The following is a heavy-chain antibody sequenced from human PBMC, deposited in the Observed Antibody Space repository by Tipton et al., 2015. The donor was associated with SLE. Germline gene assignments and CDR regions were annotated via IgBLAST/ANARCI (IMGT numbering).Heavy chain of an antibody. D-gene: IGHD6-13*01. J-gene: IGHJ4*02. V-gene: IGHV4-59*08. CDR3: ARHSDLVPPNFDY. CDR1: GGSISHYY. Sequence: LRLSCSVSGGSISHYYWSWIRQPPGKGLEWIGYVHYTGSTVYNPSLDSRVTISIDRPKNQFSLKVNSVTAADTAVYYCARHSDLVPPNFDYWGQGTLVTVSS. CDR2: VHYTGST.